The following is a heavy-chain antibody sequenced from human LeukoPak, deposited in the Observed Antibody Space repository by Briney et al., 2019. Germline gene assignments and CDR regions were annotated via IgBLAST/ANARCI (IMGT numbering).Heavy chain of an antibody. CDR2: IYYSGST. Sequence: SETLSRTCTVSGGPISSYYWSWIRQPPGKGLEWIGYIYYSGSTNYNPSLKSRVTISVDTSKNQFSLKLSSVTAADTAVYYCERAYGDYPAVLDYWGQGTLVTVSS. CDR3: ERAYGDYPAVLDY. V-gene: IGHV4-59*01. D-gene: IGHD4-17*01. J-gene: IGHJ4*02. CDR1: GGPISSYY.